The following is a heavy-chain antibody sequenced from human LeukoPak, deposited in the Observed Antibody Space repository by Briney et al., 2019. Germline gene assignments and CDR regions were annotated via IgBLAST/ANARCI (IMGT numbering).Heavy chain of an antibody. CDR3: ARDSSSSWYGGMDV. CDR2: IYYSGST. V-gene: IGHV4-39*07. Sequence: PSETLSLTCTVSGGSISSSSYYWGWIRQPPGKGLEWIGSIYYSGSTYYNPSLKSRVTISVDTSKNQFSLKLSSVTAADTAVYYCARDSSSSWYGGMDVWGQGTTVTVSS. CDR1: GGSISSSSYY. J-gene: IGHJ6*02. D-gene: IGHD6-13*01.